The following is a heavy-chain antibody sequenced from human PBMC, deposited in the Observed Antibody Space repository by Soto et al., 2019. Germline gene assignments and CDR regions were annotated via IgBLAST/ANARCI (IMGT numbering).Heavy chain of an antibody. CDR3: TSHYRHSVTIFGVVFDY. J-gene: IGHJ4*02. V-gene: IGHV3-15*01. Sequence: GRSLRLSCAASGFTFSNAGMSWVRQAPGKGLEGVGRIKSKTDSGTTDYAAPVKGKFTISRDDAKNTLYLQMNSLKTEDTAVYNCTSHYRHSVTIFGVVFDYWGQGTLVTVSS. CDR2: IKSKTDSGTT. CDR1: GFTFSNAG. D-gene: IGHD3-3*01.